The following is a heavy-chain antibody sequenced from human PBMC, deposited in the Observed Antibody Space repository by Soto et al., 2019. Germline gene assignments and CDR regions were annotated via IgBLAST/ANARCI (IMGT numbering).Heavy chain of an antibody. V-gene: IGHV4-4*02. CDR1: SGSISSSNW. CDR3: ARVYGSGNFDY. J-gene: IGHJ4*02. CDR2: IYHSGST. Sequence: SETLSLTCAVSSGSISSSNWWSWVRQPPGKGLEWIGEIYHSGSTNYNPSLKSRVTISVGKSKNQFSLNPSSVTAADTAVYYCARVYGSGNFDYWGQGTLVTVSS. D-gene: IGHD3-10*01.